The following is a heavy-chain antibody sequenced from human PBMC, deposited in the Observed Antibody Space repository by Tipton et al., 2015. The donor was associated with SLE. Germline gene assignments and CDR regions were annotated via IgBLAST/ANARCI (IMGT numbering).Heavy chain of an antibody. D-gene: IGHD4-17*01. CDR3: TRPYGDV. V-gene: IGHV4-30-2*01. CDR2: MSHTGRT. Sequence: TLSLTCSVSGDSINSDGFSWGWIRQPPGKGLEWMTYMSHTGRTAYNPSLKSRVTMSVDTSKNQFSLKLSSVTAADTAVYYCTRPYGDVWGQGTTVTVSS. J-gene: IGHJ6*02. CDR1: GDSINSDGFS.